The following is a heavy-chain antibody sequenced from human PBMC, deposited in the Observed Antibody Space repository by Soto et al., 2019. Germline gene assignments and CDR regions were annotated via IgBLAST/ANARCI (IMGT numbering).Heavy chain of an antibody. CDR2: IIPIFGTA. D-gene: IGHD3-22*01. CDR3: ASGSGSLGMDV. Sequence: SVKVSCEASGGTFSSYAMSWVRQAPGQGLEWMGGIIPIFGTAKYAQKFQGRVTITADESTSTAYMELSSLRSEDTAVYYCASGSGSLGMDVWGPGTTVTVYS. V-gene: IGHV1-69*13. CDR1: GGTFSSYA. J-gene: IGHJ6*02.